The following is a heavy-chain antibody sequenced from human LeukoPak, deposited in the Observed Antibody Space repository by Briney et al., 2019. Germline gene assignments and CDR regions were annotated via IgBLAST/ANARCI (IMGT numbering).Heavy chain of an antibody. D-gene: IGHD3-16*01. J-gene: IGHJ4*02. Sequence: GGSLRLSCAASGFTFSSYSMNWVRQAPGKGLEWVAFIRYNGSNKYYADSVKGRFTISRDNSKNTLYLQMNSLREEDTAVYYCAKDGVNNYNELGLRYYFDYWGQGTLVTVSS. CDR3: AKDGVNNYNELGLRYYFDY. CDR1: GFTFSSYS. V-gene: IGHV3-30*02. CDR2: IRYNGSNK.